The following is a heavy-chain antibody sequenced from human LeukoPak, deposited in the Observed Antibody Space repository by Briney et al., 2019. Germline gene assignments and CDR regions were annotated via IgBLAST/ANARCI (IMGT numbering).Heavy chain of an antibody. CDR3: ARDNSVRDEAWWFNP. V-gene: IGHV1-46*01. CDR1: GYTFTSNY. J-gene: IGHJ5*02. D-gene: IGHD5-24*01. Sequence: GASVKVSCKAFGYTFTSNYMHWVRQAPGQGPEWMGVISPSGGSTTYAQQFQGRVTLTRDMSTSTDYLGLSSLRSEDTAVYYCARDNSVRDEAWWFNPWGQGTLVTVSS. CDR2: ISPSGGST.